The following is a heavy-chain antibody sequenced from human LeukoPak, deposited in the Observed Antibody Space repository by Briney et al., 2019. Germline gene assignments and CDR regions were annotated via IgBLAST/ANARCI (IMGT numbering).Heavy chain of an antibody. CDR1: GFTFSSYW. V-gene: IGHV3-74*01. CDR3: ARDSYYDFWSGQWGGSYYYYMDV. CDR2: INTDGSST. Sequence: GGSLRLSCAASGFTFSSYWMHWVRQAPGKGLVWVSRINTDGSSTSYADSVKGRFTISRDNAKNTLYLQMNSLRAEDTAVYYCARDSYYDFWSGQWGGSYYYYMDVWGKGTTVTVSS. D-gene: IGHD3-3*01. J-gene: IGHJ6*03.